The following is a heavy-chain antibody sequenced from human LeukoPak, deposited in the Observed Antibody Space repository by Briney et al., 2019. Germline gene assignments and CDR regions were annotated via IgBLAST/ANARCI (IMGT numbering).Heavy chain of an antibody. CDR1: GGSISSYY. CDR3: ARDFRSQLSWLAAFDI. CDR2: IYYSEST. D-gene: IGHD3-16*02. Sequence: SETLSLTCTVSGGSISSYYWSWIRQPPGKGLEWIGYIYYSESTNYNPSLKRRVTITVGTYTNHFSLLLMSVTAADTTVDYRARDFRSQLSWLAAFDIWGQGTMVTVSS. J-gene: IGHJ3*02. V-gene: IGHV4-59*01.